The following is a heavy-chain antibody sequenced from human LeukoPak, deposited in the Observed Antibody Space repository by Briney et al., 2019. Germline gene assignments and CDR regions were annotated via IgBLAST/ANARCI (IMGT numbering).Heavy chain of an antibody. J-gene: IGHJ4*02. V-gene: IGHV3-23*01. CDR1: GFSSTSFA. D-gene: IGHD3-9*01. Sequence: GRSLRLSSAASGFSSTSFAMSWVRHAPRKGLEWVSAISGSGGSTYYADSVKGRFTISRDNSKNTLYLQMNSLRAEDTAVYYCAKDLTWTHWGQGTLVTVSS. CDR3: AKDLTWTH. CDR2: ISGSGGST.